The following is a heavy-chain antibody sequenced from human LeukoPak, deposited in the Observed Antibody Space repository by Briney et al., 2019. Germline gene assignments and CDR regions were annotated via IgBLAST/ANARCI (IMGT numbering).Heavy chain of an antibody. CDR2: LSGSGGTT. CDR1: GFTFSNYA. D-gene: IGHD3-3*01. CDR3: ARNQRDLEWLQGLDY. V-gene: IGHV3-23*01. J-gene: IGHJ4*02. Sequence: GGSLRLSCAASGFTFSNYAMIWVRQAPGKGLEWVSALSGSGGTTYYPDSVKGRFTISRDNAKNSLYLQMNSLRAEDTAVYYCARNQRDLEWLQGLDYWGQGTLVTVSS.